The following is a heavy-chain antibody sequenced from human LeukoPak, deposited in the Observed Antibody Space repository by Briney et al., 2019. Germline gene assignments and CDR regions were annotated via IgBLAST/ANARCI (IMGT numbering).Heavy chain of an antibody. CDR1: GITLRNYG. J-gene: IGHJ4*02. CDR2: ISDGGGRT. V-gene: IGHV3-23*01. Sequence: GGSLRLSCAVSGITLRNYGMSWVRQAPGKGLEWVAGISDGGGRTKYADSVKGRFTISRDNPKNTLYLQMNSLRAEDTAVYFCAKRGVVIRVILVGFHKEAYYFDSWGQGALVTVSS. D-gene: IGHD3-22*01. CDR3: AKRGVVIRVILVGFHKEAYYFDS.